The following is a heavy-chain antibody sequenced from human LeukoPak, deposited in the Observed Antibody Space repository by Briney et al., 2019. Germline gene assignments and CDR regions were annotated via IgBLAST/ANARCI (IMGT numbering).Heavy chain of an antibody. J-gene: IGHJ4*02. CDR2: ISAYNGNT. D-gene: IGHD1-26*01. CDR3: ARGVGWELLSYFDY. CDR1: SYTFTSYG. V-gene: IGHV1-18*01. Sequence: ASVKVSCKASSYTFTSYGISWVRQAPGQGLEWMGWISAYNGNTNYAQKLQGRVTMTTDTSTSTAYMELRSLRSDDTAAYYCARGVGWELLSYFDYWGQGTLVTVSS.